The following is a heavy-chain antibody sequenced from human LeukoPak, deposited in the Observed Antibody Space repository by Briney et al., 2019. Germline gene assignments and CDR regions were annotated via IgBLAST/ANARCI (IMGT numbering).Heavy chain of an antibody. D-gene: IGHD2-21*02. CDR3: ARDLISDSFDY. CDR2: IYHSGST. Sequence: SETLSLTCTVSGGSISSSSYYWGWIRQPPGKGLEWIGSIYHSGSTYYNPSLKSRVTISVDTSKNQFSLKLSSVTAADTAVYYCARDLISDSFDYWGQGTPVTVSS. J-gene: IGHJ4*02. CDR1: GGSISSSSYY. V-gene: IGHV4-39*07.